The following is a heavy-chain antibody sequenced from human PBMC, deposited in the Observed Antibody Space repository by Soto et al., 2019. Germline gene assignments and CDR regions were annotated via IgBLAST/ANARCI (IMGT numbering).Heavy chain of an antibody. J-gene: IGHJ6*02. CDR2: ISYDGSNK. CDR3: ARDLSSRESPTSGIVLFTPYYYGMDV. CDR1: GFTFSSYA. Sequence: GGSLRLSCAASGFTFSSYAMHRVRQAPGKGLEWVAVISYDGSNKYYADSVKGRFTISRDNSKNTLYLQMNSLRAEDTAVYFCARDLSSRESPTSGIVLFTPYYYGMDVWGQETTVTVSS. V-gene: IGHV3-30-3*01. D-gene: IGHD2-8*01.